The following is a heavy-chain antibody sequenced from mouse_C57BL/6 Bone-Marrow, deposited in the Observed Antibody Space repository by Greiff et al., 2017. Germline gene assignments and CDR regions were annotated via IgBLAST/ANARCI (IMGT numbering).Heavy chain of an antibody. Sequence: EVKVVESGGGLVQPGGSLKLSCAASGFTFSDYYMYWVRQTPEKRLEWVAYISNGGGSTYYPDTVKGRFTISRDNAKNTLYLQMSRLKSEDTAMYYCARGYYGSSYDYAMDYWGQGTSVTVSS. V-gene: IGHV5-12*01. CDR3: ARGYYGSSYDYAMDY. CDR1: GFTFSDYY. D-gene: IGHD1-1*01. CDR2: ISNGGGST. J-gene: IGHJ4*01.